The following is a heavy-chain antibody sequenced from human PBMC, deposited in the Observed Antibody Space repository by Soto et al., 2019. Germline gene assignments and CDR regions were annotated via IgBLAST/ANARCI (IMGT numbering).Heavy chain of an antibody. D-gene: IGHD1-1*01. Sequence: SQTLSLTRTLSGASISGFYWSWIRKSGGKGLEWIGCIYATGTTDYSPSLKCRVMMSVATSKKQFPLKLRAVPAADTAVYYCVRDGTKTLRDWFDPWGQGLSVTVSS. CDR3: VRDGTKTLRDWFDP. CDR1: GASISGFY. V-gene: IGHV4-4*07. J-gene: IGHJ5*02. CDR2: IYATGTT.